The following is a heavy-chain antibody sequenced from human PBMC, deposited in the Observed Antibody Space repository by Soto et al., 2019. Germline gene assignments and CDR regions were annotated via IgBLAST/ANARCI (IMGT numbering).Heavy chain of an antibody. V-gene: IGHV3-23*01. Sequence: GGSLRLSCAASGFTFSTYAAGWVRQAPGTGLEWVSVISGSGGVTYYADSVKGRFTISRDNSKNTLYLQMDSPRAEDTAIYYGTNLKVFSYFFAAGGEGALVPVPQ. CDR1: GFTFSTYA. D-gene: IGHD3-3*01. CDR3: TNLKVFSYFFAA. CDR2: ISGSGGVT. J-gene: IGHJ4*02.